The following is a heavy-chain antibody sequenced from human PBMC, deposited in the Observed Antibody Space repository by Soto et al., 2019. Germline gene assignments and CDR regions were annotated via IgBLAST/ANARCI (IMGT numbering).Heavy chain of an antibody. V-gene: IGHV4-59*08. J-gene: IGHJ4*02. Sequence: SETLSLTCTVSGGSISSYYWSWIRQPPGKGLEWIGYIYYSGSTNYNPSLKSRVTISVDTSKNQFSLKLSSVTAADTAVYYCARHRTTLSNYDYWGQGTLVTVSS. CDR3: ARHRTTLSNYDY. CDR1: GGSISSYY. D-gene: IGHD4-17*01. CDR2: IYYSGST.